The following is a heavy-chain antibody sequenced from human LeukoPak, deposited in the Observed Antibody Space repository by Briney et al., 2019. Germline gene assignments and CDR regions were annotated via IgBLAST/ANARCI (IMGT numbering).Heavy chain of an antibody. CDR1: GFTFSSYS. Sequence: QAGGSLRLSCAASGFTFSSYSMNWVRQAPGKGLEWVSSIDTAGDTYYPGSVKGRFTISRENAKKSFYLQMNSLRAGDTAVYYCARGSCSSSSCYERLNGLDVWGQGTTVTVSS. CDR2: IDTAGDT. V-gene: IGHV3-13*01. D-gene: IGHD2-2*01. J-gene: IGHJ6*02. CDR3: ARGSCSSSSCYERLNGLDV.